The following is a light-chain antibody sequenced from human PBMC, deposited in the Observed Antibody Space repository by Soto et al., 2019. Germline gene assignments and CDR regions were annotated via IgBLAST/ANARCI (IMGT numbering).Light chain of an antibody. J-gene: IGKJ2*01. CDR1: QSVSSN. Sequence: EIVMTQSPATLSVSPGERVTLSCRASQSVSSNLAWYQQKPGQAHRLLIYGASTRATGIPARFSGSGSGTEFTLTISSLQSEDFAVYYCQQYHNWPPFTFGQGTKLEIK. CDR3: QQYHNWPPFT. CDR2: GAS. V-gene: IGKV3-15*01.